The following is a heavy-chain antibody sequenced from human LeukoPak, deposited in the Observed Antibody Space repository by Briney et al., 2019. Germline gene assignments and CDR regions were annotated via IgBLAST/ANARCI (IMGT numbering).Heavy chain of an antibody. Sequence: GGSLRLSCAASGFTFSSYWMHWVRQASGKGLVWVSRINSDGSSTSYADSVKGRFTISRDNAKNTLYLQMNSLRAEDTAVYYCARFTYYYGMDVWGQGTTVTVSS. D-gene: IGHD3-10*01. J-gene: IGHJ6*02. V-gene: IGHV3-74*01. CDR1: GFTFSSYW. CDR2: INSDGSST. CDR3: ARFTYYYGMDV.